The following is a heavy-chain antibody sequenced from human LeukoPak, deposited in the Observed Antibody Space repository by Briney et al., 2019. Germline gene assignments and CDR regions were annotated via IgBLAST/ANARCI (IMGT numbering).Heavy chain of an antibody. CDR3: AKDGHSSGWWGYWYFDL. J-gene: IGHJ2*01. D-gene: IGHD6-19*01. Sequence: GGSLRLPCAASGFTFSRNAMSWVRQAPGKGLEWVSCTSGSGGSTYYADSVKGRFTISRDNSKNTLYLQMNSLRAEDTAVYYCAKDGHSSGWWGYWYFDLWGRGTLVTVSS. CDR2: TSGSGGST. CDR1: GFTFSRNA. V-gene: IGHV3-23*01.